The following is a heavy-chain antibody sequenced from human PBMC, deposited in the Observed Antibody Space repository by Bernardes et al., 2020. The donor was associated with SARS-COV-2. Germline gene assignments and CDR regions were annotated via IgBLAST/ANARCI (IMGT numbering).Heavy chain of an antibody. CDR1: GASITSGNFY. Sequence: LSLPFPFSGASITSGNFYWTWIRHSAGKGLEWIGRIYTIGSTTYNPSFKSRVAISMDTSKNQFSLRLSSVTAADTAVYFCARVAGRAEGGNSAAPRLFDSWGHGALVTVSS. CDR2: IYTIGST. D-gene: IGHD1-1*01. V-gene: IGHV4-61*02. J-gene: IGHJ4*03. CDR3: ARVAGRAEGGNSAAPRLFDS.